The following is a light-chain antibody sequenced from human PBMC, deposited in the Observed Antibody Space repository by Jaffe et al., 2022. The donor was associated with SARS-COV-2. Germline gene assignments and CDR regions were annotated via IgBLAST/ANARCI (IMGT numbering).Light chain of an antibody. Sequence: QSALTQPPSASGSPGQSVTISCTGTSSDVGGYKYVSWYQQHPGKAPTLIIYEVSKRPSGVPDRFSGSKSGNTASLTVSGLQTEDEADYYCSSYAGSNNWVFGGGTKLTVL. V-gene: IGLV2-8*01. J-gene: IGLJ3*02. CDR3: SSYAGSNNWV. CDR2: EVS. CDR1: SSDVGGYKY.